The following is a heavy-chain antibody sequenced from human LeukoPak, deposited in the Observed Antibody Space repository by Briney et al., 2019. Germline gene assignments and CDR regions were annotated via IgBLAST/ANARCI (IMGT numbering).Heavy chain of an antibody. V-gene: IGHV1-18*01. CDR1: GYRFISYG. CDR3: ARGARPGSAHRNNYGSGSYYYH. D-gene: IGHD3-10*01. CDR2: ISAHNGDT. Sequence: ASVKASCKASGYRFISYGISWVRQAPGQGLEWMGWISAHNGDTNYAQRVQGRLTLTTDTSTSTAYMELRSLRSEDTAVYYCARGARPGSAHRNNYGSGSYYYHWGQGTLVTVSS. J-gene: IGHJ5*02.